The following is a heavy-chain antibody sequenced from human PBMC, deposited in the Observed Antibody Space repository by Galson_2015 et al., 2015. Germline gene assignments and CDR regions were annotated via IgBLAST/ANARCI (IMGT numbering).Heavy chain of an antibody. CDR1: GYTFTSYA. CDR2: IHAGNGNT. V-gene: IGHV1-3*01. J-gene: IGHJ4*02. D-gene: IGHD3-22*01. CDR3: ARDYYDSSGYPLLDY. Sequence: SVKVSCRASGYTFTSYAMHWVRQAPGQRLEWLGWIHAGNGNTKYSQKLQGRVTITRDTSASTAYMELSSLRSEDTAVYYCARDYYDSSGYPLLDYWGQGTLVTVSS.